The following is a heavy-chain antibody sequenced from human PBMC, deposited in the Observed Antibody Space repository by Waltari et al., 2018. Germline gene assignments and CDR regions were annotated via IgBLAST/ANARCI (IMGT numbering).Heavy chain of an antibody. J-gene: IGHJ4*02. CDR1: GFTVSSNY. Sequence: EVQLVETGGGLIQPGGSLRLSCAASGFTVSSNYISWVRQAPGKGLEWVSVIYSGCSTYYADSVKGRFTISRDNSKNTLYLQMNSLRAEDTAVYYCARGMSGSYIGYWGQGTLVTVSS. CDR3: ARGMSGSYIGY. D-gene: IGHD1-26*01. V-gene: IGHV3-53*02. CDR2: IYSGCST.